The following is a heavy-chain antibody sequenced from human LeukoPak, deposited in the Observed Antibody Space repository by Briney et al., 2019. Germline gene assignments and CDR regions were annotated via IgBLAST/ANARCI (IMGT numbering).Heavy chain of an antibody. J-gene: IGHJ4*02. Sequence: GGSLRLSCAASGFTFSRYTMHWVRQAPGKGLESVSAISPNGGNTYYVNSVKGRFTISRDNSKNTLYLQMGSLRPEDMAVYYCARENWGGSDYWGQGTLVTVSS. V-gene: IGHV3-64*01. D-gene: IGHD7-27*01. CDR3: ARENWGGSDY. CDR1: GFTFSRYT. CDR2: ISPNGGNT.